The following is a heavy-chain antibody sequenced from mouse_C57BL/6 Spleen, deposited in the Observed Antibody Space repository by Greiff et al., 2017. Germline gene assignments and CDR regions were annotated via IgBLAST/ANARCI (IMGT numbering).Heavy chain of an antibody. Sequence: QVQLKQPGTELVKPGASVKLSCKASGYTFTSYWMHWVKQRPGQGLEWIGNINPSNGGTNYNEKFKSKATLTVDKSSSTAYMQLSSLTSEDSAVYYCARKGGNYPYYFDYWGQGTTLTVSS. D-gene: IGHD2-1*01. J-gene: IGHJ2*01. CDR3: ARKGGNYPYYFDY. CDR2: INPSNGGT. CDR1: GYTFTSYW. V-gene: IGHV1-53*01.